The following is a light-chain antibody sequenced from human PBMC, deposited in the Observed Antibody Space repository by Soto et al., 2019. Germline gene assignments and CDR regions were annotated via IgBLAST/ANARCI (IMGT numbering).Light chain of an antibody. CDR2: EVS. V-gene: IGLV2-14*01. CDR1: SSDVGGYNY. J-gene: IGLJ1*01. Sequence: QSVLTQPASVSGSPGQSITIFCTGSSSDVGGYNYVSWYQQTPGKAPKLIIYEVSNRPSGVSDRFSGSKSGNTASLTISGLQTEDEAEYYCCSYTTSSPYVFGTGTQLTVL. CDR3: CSYTTSSPYV.